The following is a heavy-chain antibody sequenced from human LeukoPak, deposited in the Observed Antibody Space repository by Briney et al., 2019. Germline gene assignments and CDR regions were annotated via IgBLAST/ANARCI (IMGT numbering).Heavy chain of an antibody. CDR3: ASLETDLGWAYCGGDCYSDAFDI. Sequence: GASLKVSCKASGGTLSSYAISRVRQAGGQRREWMGRIIPTLGIANYAQQFQGRVTITADKSTSTAYMELSSLRSEDSAVYCCASLETDLGWAYCGGDCYSDAFDIWGQGTMVTVSS. J-gene: IGHJ3*02. CDR1: GGTLSSYA. V-gene: IGHV1-69*04. D-gene: IGHD2-21*02. CDR2: IIPTLGIA.